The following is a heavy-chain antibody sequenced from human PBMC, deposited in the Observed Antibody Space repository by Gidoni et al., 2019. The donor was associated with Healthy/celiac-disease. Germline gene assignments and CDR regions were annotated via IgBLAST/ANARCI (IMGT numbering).Heavy chain of an antibody. V-gene: IGHV4-61*02. Sequence: QVQLQESGPGLVKPSPTLSLTCPVSGGSISSGSSSWSWIRQPAGKGLEWIGRIYTSGSTNYNPSLKSRVTISVDTSKNQFSLKLSSVTAADTAVYYCARVNSSSWLHYYYYGMDVWGQGTTVTVSS. CDR2: IYTSGST. CDR1: GGSISSGSSS. D-gene: IGHD6-13*01. CDR3: ARVNSSSWLHYYYYGMDV. J-gene: IGHJ6*02.